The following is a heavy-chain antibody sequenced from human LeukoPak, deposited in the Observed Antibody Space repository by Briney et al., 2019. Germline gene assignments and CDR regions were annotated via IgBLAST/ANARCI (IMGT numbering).Heavy chain of an antibody. V-gene: IGHV3-74*01. CDR3: ARDPMALDWFDS. Sequence: AGGSLRLSCAASGFTFSTFWMHWVRQVPGKGLVWVSRINSDGSSTDYADSVKGRFTISRDNAKNTLYLQMNSLRAEDTAVYYCARDPMALDWFDSWGQGTLVTVSS. CDR2: INSDGSST. J-gene: IGHJ5*01. D-gene: IGHD3-10*01. CDR1: GFTFSTFW.